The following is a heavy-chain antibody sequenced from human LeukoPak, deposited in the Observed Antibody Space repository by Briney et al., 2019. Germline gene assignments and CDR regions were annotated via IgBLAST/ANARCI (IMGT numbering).Heavy chain of an antibody. CDR3: ARELGTPSRPEDWFDP. D-gene: IGHD1-1*01. CDR2: INPNSGGT. V-gene: IGHV1-2*06. Sequence: ASVKVSCKAPGYTFTGYYMHWVRQAPGQGLEWMGRINPNSGGTNYAQKFQGRVTMTRDTSISTAYMELSRLRSDDTAVYYCARELGTPSRPEDWFDPWGQGTLVTVSS. J-gene: IGHJ5*02. CDR1: GYTFTGYY.